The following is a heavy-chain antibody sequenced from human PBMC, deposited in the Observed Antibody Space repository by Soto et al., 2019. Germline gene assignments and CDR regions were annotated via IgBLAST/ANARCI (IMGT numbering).Heavy chain of an antibody. D-gene: IGHD2-2*02. J-gene: IGHJ6*02. CDR1: GVSISSGDYY. CDR2: IYCSGST. CDR3: ARWGYCSSTRCYTKHYNYYGMDG. Sequence: QVQLQESGPGLVKPSQTLSLTCTVSGVSISSGDYYWSWIRQPPGKGLEWIGYIYCSGSTYYNPSLMSPITIPEGTSKQQFTMQLRSVSAADAAVYYCARWGYCSSTRCYTKHYNYYGMDGRCQETTATASS. V-gene: IGHV4-30-4*01.